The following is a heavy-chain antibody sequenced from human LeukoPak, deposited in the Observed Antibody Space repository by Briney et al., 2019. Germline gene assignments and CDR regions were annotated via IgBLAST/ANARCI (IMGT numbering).Heavy chain of an antibody. J-gene: IGHJ4*02. CDR3: ARHTVTIFGVVKLPFDY. D-gene: IGHD3-3*01. CDR1: GGSISSYY. Sequence: PSETLSLTCTVSGGSISSYYWGWIRQPPGKGLEWIGSIYYSGSTYYNPSLKSRVTISVDMSKNQFSLKLSSVTAADTAVYYCARHTVTIFGVVKLPFDYWGQGTLVTVSS. V-gene: IGHV4-39*01. CDR2: IYYSGST.